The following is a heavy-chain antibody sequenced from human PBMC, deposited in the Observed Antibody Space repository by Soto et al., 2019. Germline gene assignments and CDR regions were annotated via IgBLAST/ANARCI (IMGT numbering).Heavy chain of an antibody. CDR2: VSIGGST. Sequence: DVQLLESGGGLVQPEGSLRLSCAASGFTFSSYAMGWVRQGPGKGLEWVAVVSIGGSTHYADSVRGRFTISRDNSKNTLSLQMKSLRAEETAVYFCAKRRGAGGHFDYWGQGALVTVSS. D-gene: IGHD2-15*01. J-gene: IGHJ4*02. CDR3: AKRRGAGGHFDY. V-gene: IGHV3-23*01. CDR1: GFTFSSYA.